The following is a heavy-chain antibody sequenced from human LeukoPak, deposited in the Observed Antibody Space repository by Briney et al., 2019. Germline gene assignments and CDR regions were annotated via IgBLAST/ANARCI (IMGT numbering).Heavy chain of an antibody. CDR3: AKSVSSGDYDSTGYSFDY. D-gene: IGHD3-22*01. CDR1: GFTFSSYA. V-gene: IGHV3-23*01. CDR2: ISGSGATT. J-gene: IGHJ4*02. Sequence: GGSLRLSCAASGFTFSSYAMSWVRQAPGKGLEWVSAISGSGATTYYADSVKGRFTISRDNSNNTLYLQMNSLRAEDTAVYYCAKSVSSGDYDSTGYSFDYWGQGTLVTVSS.